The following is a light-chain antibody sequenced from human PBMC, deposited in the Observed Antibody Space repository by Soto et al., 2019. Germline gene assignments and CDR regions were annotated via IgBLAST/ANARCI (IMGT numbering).Light chain of an antibody. CDR2: AAS. CDR3: QQSYSTPLT. J-gene: IGKJ4*01. CDR1: QSISSY. V-gene: IGKV1-39*01. Sequence: DIQMTQSPSSLSASVGDRVTITCRASQSISSYLNWYQQKPGKAPKLLIYAASSLQSGVPSRLSGSGSGTDFTLTISSLQPEDFATYYCQQSYSTPLTFGVGTKVAIK.